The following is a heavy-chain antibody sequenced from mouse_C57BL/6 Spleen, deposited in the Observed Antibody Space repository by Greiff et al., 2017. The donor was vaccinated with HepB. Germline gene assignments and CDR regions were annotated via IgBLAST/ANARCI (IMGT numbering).Heavy chain of an antibody. V-gene: IGHV1-61*01. CDR2: IYPSDSET. CDR3: ARETVDAMDY. Sequence: QVQLQQSGAELVRPGSSVKLSCKASGYTFTSYWMDWVKQRPGQGLEWIGNIYPSDSETHYNQKFKDKATLTVDKSSSTAYMQLSSLTSEDSAVYYCARETVDAMDYWGQGTSVTVSS. CDR1: GYTFTSYW. D-gene: IGHD1-1*01. J-gene: IGHJ4*01.